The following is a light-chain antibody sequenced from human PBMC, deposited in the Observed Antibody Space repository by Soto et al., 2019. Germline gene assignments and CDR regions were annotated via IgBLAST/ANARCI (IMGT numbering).Light chain of an antibody. CDR1: QSVSSSY. CDR3: QQYDSSSTWT. CDR2: GAS. J-gene: IGKJ1*01. V-gene: IGKV3-20*01. Sequence: EIVLTQSPGTLSLSPGERATLSCRASQSVSSSYLAWYQQKPGQAPRLLIYGASSRATGIPDRFSGGGSGTDFTLTISRLEPEDFAVYYWQQYDSSSTWTFGRGTKVEIK.